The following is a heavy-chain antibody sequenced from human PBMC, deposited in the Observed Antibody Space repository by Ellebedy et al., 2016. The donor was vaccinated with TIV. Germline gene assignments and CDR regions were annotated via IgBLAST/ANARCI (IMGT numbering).Heavy chain of an antibody. CDR3: ARASFYDVDLSGWYFDL. V-gene: IGHV3-66*01. CDR2: IYTDDST. J-gene: IGHJ2*01. Sequence: GESLKISCAVSGFIVNGNYMNWVRQAPGKGPEWVSGIYTDDSTDYADSVKGRFTISRDNSKNTLYLQMNSLRTEDTAVYYCARASFYDVDLSGWYFDLWGRGTLITVSS. D-gene: IGHD3-10*02. CDR1: GFIVNGNY.